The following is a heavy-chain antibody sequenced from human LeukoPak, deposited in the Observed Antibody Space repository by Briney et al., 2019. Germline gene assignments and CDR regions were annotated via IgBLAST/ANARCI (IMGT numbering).Heavy chain of an antibody. CDR1: GFTFSDYY. J-gene: IGHJ4*02. CDR3: ARAGQSDY. V-gene: IGHV3-11*01. Sequence: GGSLRLSCAASGFTFSDYYMNWIRQAPGKGLEWVSSVSGGSRTINYADSVKGRFTTSRDNAKNSLFLQVNSLRAEDTAVYYCARAGQSDYWGQGTLVTVSS. CDR2: VSGGSRTI.